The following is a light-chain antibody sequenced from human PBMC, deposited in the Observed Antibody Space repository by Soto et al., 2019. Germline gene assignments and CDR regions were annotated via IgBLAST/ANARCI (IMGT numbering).Light chain of an antibody. J-gene: IGKJ2*01. CDR2: DAS. CDR1: QAINKN. CDR3: QQSYNSPYT. V-gene: IGKV1-39*01. Sequence: DIQMTQSPASLSASVGDRVTITCRASQAINKNLNWYRHKLGKAPELLIYDASDSQAGVPSRFSGSGYGAEFTLIISGLQPEDFATYYCQQSYNSPYTFGQGPKLDIK.